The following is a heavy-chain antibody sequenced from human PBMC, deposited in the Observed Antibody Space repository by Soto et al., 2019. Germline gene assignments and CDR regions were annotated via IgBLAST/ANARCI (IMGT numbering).Heavy chain of an antibody. V-gene: IGHV3-30*18. Sequence: PGGSLRLSLEASGFTFADYAMHSVRQAPWNGLEWVSFITYTTNYKYYADSVKGRFTIARDNSKNTLYLQMNSLRAEDTAVYYCANDFSYDFWSGYYFKFYGMDVWGQGTTLTVSS. CDR2: ITYTTNYK. CDR3: ANDFSYDFWSGYYFKFYGMDV. J-gene: IGHJ6*02. D-gene: IGHD3-3*01. CDR1: GFTFADYA.